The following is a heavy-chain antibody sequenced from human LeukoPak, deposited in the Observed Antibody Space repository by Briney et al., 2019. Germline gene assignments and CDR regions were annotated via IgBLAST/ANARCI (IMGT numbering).Heavy chain of an antibody. CDR3: AQDRFCSSDSCSFGTTWFVP. D-gene: IGHD2-2*01. Sequence: GGSLRLFCATSGFVFSDYGIHWVCQVPGKGLEWVAFIRYYGSDPNYPDSVKGRFTISRDNSKNMVQLQMNSLRVEDTAVYYCAQDRFCSSDSCSFGTTWFVPWRQGTLVTVSS. V-gene: IGHV3-30*02. CDR1: GFVFSDYG. J-gene: IGHJ5*02. CDR2: IRYYGSDP.